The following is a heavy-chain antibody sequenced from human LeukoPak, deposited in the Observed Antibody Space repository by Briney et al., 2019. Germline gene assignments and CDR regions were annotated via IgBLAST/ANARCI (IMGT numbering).Heavy chain of an antibody. J-gene: IGHJ4*02. D-gene: IGHD2-15*01. Sequence: GGSLRLSCAASGFPFSSYWVHWVRQAPGKGLVWVSRINSDGSSTNYADSAKGRFTISRDNAKNSLYLQMNSLRAEDTAVYYCARAHISYIVVVVAANPDYWGQGTLVTVSS. V-gene: IGHV3-74*01. CDR1: GFPFSSYW. CDR2: INSDGSST. CDR3: ARAHISYIVVVVAANPDY.